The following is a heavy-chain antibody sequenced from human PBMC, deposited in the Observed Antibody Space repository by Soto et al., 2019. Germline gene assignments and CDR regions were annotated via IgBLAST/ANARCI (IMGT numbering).Heavy chain of an antibody. D-gene: IGHD3-22*01. V-gene: IGHV4-34*01. CDR3: ARGRWTYYYDSSGYYSGWFDP. Sequence: SETLSLTCAVYGGSFSGYYWSWIRQPPGKGLEWIGEINHSGSTNYNPSLKSRVTISVDTSKNQFSLNLSSVTAADTAVYYCARGRWTYYYDSSGYYSGWFDPWGQGTLVTVSS. CDR1: GGSFSGYY. CDR2: INHSGST. J-gene: IGHJ5*02.